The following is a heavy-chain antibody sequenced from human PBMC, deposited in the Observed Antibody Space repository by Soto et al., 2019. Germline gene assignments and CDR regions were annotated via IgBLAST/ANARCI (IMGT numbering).Heavy chain of an antibody. Sequence: GGSLRLSCSASGFTFSSYAMHWVRQAPGKGLEYVSAISSNGGSTYYADSVKGRFTISRDNSKNTLYLQMSSLRAEDTAVYYCVKDTRGGIAVAGTIDYWGQGTLVTVSS. D-gene: IGHD6-19*01. CDR2: ISSNGGST. CDR3: VKDTRGGIAVAGTIDY. V-gene: IGHV3-64D*08. CDR1: GFTFSSYA. J-gene: IGHJ4*02.